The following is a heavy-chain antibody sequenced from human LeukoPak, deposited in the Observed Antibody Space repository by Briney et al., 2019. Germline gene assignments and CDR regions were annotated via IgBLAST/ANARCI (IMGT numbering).Heavy chain of an antibody. CDR3: ARGLLDYYDSSGYRYGMDV. CDR2: INPNRGGT. D-gene: IGHD3-22*01. CDR1: GYIFTSYV. V-gene: IGHV1-2*04. J-gene: IGHJ6*02. Sequence: ASVKVSCKASGYIFTSYVMHWVRQAPGQGLEWMGWINPNRGGTNYAQKFQGWVTMTRDTSISTAYMELSRLRSDDTAVYYCARGLLDYYDSSGYRYGMDVWGQGTTVTVSS.